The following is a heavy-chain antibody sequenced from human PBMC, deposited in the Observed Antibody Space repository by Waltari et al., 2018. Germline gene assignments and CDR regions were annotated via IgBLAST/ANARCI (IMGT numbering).Heavy chain of an antibody. J-gene: IGHJ4*02. Sequence: QVQLVQSGAEVKKPGASVKVSCKTSGYSFSDYDINWVRQATGQGLEWMGGMNPKNGNTGYANKFQGRVTITSDTSTETVYMELSSLRVDDTAVYYCARVPGISVAGSDSWGQGTLVTVSS. CDR2: MNPKNGNT. CDR1: GYSFSDYD. V-gene: IGHV1-8*03. D-gene: IGHD6-19*01. CDR3: ARVPGISVAGSDS.